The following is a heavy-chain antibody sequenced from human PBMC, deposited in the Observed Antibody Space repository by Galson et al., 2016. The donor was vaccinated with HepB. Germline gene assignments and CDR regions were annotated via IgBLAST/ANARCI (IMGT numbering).Heavy chain of an antibody. Sequence: SETLSLTCSVSGGSISSHYRSWIRQPAGKGLEWIGRIYNSGSTKYNPTLKSRVTMSVDTSKNQFSLKLSSVTAADTAVYYCTRDIGSYAGTSWGMDVWGQGTTVTVSS. CDR2: IYNSGST. CDR3: TRDIGSYAGTSWGMDV. V-gene: IGHV4-4*07. CDR1: GGSISSHY. D-gene: IGHD2-2*01. J-gene: IGHJ6*02.